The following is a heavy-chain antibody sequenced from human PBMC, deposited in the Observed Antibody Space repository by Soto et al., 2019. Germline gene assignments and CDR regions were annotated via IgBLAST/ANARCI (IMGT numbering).Heavy chain of an antibody. V-gene: IGHV3-48*01. Sequence: EVQLVESGGGLVQPGGSLRLACAASDFSFSSDSLHWLRQDPGKGLEWLAYISSTNNIIYDADSVKGRFTISRDNAKNSLYLQMDSLRFEDTAVYYCARAPGTYYGSGNPYWYFDLWCRGTMVTVSS. CDR3: ARAPGTYYGSGNPYWYFDL. D-gene: IGHD3-10*01. CDR2: ISSTNNII. J-gene: IGHJ2*01. CDR1: DFSFSSDS.